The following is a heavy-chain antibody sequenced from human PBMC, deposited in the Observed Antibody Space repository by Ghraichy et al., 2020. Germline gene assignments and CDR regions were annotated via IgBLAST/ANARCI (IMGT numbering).Heavy chain of an antibody. CDR3: AKESLSHNWKRAFDY. V-gene: IGHV3-30*18. Sequence: GGSLRLSCAASGFTFSSYGMHWVRQAPGKGLEWVAVISYDGSNKYYADSVKGRFTISRDNSKNTLYLQMNSLRAEDTAVYYCAKESLSHNWKRAFDYWGQGTLVTVSS. CDR1: GFTFSSYG. CDR2: ISYDGSNK. J-gene: IGHJ4*02. D-gene: IGHD1-20*01.